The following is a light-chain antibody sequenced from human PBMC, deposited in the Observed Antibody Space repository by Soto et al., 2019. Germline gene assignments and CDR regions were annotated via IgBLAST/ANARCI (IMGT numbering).Light chain of an antibody. CDR2: DAS. CDR3: QQYNSYWT. Sequence: DIQTTQSPASLSASIGDSVSISCRASQSISSWLAWYQQKPGKAPKLLIYDASSLESGVPSRFSGSGSGTEFTLTISSLQPDDFATYYCQQYNSYWTFGQGTKVDIK. J-gene: IGKJ1*01. CDR1: QSISSW. V-gene: IGKV1-5*01.